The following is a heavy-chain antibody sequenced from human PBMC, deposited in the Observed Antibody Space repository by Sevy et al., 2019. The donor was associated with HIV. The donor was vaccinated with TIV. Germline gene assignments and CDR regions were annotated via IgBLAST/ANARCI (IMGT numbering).Heavy chain of an antibody. V-gene: IGHV3-23*01. CDR3: AKDSRLYYYGSGSYYGFDY. D-gene: IGHD3-10*01. CDR1: GFTFSSYA. CDR2: ISGSGGST. J-gene: IGHJ4*02. Sequence: GGSLRLSCVASGFTFSSYAMSWVRQAPGKGLEWVSAISGSGGSTYYADSVKGRFTISRDNSKNTLYLQMNSLRAEDTAVYYCAKDSRLYYYGSGSYYGFDYWGQGTLVTVSS.